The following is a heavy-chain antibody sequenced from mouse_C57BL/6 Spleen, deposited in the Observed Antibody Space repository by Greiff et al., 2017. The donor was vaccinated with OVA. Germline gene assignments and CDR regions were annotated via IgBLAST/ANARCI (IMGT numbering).Heavy chain of an antibody. Sequence: DVKLVESGGGLVKPGGSLKLSCAASGFTFSSYTMSWVRQTPEKRLEWVATISGGGGNTYYPDSVKGRFTISRDNAKNTLYLQMSSLRSEDTALYYCASHYYGSSSYYFDYWGQGTTLTVSS. J-gene: IGHJ2*01. CDR3: ASHYYGSSSYYFDY. CDR1: GFTFSSYT. CDR2: ISGGGGNT. D-gene: IGHD1-1*01. V-gene: IGHV5-9*01.